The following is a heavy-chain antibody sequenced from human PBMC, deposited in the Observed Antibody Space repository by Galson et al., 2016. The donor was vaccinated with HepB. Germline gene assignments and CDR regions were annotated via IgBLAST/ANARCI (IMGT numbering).Heavy chain of an antibody. V-gene: IGHV4-34*01. D-gene: IGHD1-26*01. J-gene: IGHJ5*02. CDR2: INHGGSA. CDR3: ATRGIVRTFDP. CDR1: GGSFSGYY. Sequence: SETLSLTCAVFGGSFSGYYWNWIRQPPGKGLEWIGEINHGGSANYNPSLKSRVSISVDTSKSQFSLKLTSVTAADTAVYYCATRGIVRTFDPWGQGTLVTVSS.